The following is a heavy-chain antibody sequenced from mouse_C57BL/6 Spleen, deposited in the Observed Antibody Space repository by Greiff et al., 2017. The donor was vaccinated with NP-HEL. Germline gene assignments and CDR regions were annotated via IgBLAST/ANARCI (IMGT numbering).Heavy chain of an antibody. D-gene: IGHD1-1*01. CDR2: IDPTSGGT. J-gene: IGHJ4*01. CDR3: ARAITTRVAADYYAMDY. V-gene: IGHV1-72*01. Sequence: QVQLQQPGAELVKPGASVKLSCKASGYTFTSYWMHWVKQRPGRGLEWIGRIDPTSGGTKYNEKFKSKATLTVDTPSSTAYMQLSSLTSEDSAVYYCARAITTRVAADYYAMDYWGQGASVTVAS. CDR1: GYTFTSYW.